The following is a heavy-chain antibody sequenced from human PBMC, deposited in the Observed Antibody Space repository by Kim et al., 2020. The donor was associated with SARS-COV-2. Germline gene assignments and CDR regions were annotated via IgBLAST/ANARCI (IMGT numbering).Heavy chain of an antibody. CDR3: AATSTY. CDR2: IKQDGSEK. D-gene: IGHD1-26*01. CDR1: GFDFRSSW. V-gene: IGHV3-7*03. J-gene: IGHJ4*02. Sequence: GGSLRLSCEASGFDFRSSWMNWVRQAPGKGLEWVANIKQDGSEKKYVDSVKGRFTISRDNAKNSLYLQMSSLRVADTAVYYCAATSTYWGQGALVTVSS.